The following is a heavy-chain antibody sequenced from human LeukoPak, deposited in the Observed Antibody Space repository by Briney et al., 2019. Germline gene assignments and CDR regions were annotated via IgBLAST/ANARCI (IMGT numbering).Heavy chain of an antibody. Sequence: GGSLRLSCAATGLPLSTFIIHWVRQAPGKGREWVAAISNDGIGKFYADSVKGRFTISRDNSKNTLHLQIDSLRLEDTAVYHCAREFHSSGYAGTFDCWGPGTLLPVSS. J-gene: IGHJ4*02. CDR1: GLPLSTFI. D-gene: IGHD3-22*01. CDR3: AREFHSSGYAGTFDC. CDR2: ISNDGIGK. V-gene: IGHV3-30*04.